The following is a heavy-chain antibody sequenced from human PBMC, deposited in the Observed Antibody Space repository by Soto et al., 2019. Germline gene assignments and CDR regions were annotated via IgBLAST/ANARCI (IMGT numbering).Heavy chain of an antibody. V-gene: IGHV4-4*07. CDR3: ARELRITMVLGLINNRFDP. CDR2: IYTSGST. D-gene: IGHD3-10*01. J-gene: IGHJ5*02. Sequence: PSETLSLTCTVSGGSISSYYWSWIRQPAGKGLEWIGRIYTSGSTNYNPSLKSRVTMSVDTSKNQFSLKLNSVTAADTAVYYCARELRITMVLGLINNRFDPWGQGTLVTVSS. CDR1: GGSISSYY.